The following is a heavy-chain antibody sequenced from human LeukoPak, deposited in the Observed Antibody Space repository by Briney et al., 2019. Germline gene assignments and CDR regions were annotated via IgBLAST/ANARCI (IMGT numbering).Heavy chain of an antibody. CDR2: LSWNGGNI. CDR3: AKALGSAVITSTYFDY. J-gene: IGHJ4*02. V-gene: IGHV3-9*01. D-gene: IGHD3-22*01. CDR1: GFTFHDYA. Sequence: PGGSLRLSCAASGFTFHDYAMHWVRQAPGKGLEWVSGLSWNGGNIGYAESVRGRFTISRDNAGTSLYLQMNSLRPEDTALYYCAKALGSAVITSTYFDYGGQRTLVTFS.